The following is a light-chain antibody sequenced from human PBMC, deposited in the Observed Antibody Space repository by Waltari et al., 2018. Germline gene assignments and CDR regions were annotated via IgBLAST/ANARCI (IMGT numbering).Light chain of an antibody. CDR3: QNHERLPAT. J-gene: IGKJ1*01. Sequence: EVVLTQSPGILSLSPGERATLFCRASQSISRYLVWYQQRPGQAPRLLIYGASIRAAGIPDRCSGSGSGTDFTLSISRLEPEDFAVYYCQNHERLPATFGQGTRVEIK. V-gene: IGKV3-20*01. CDR2: GAS. CDR1: QSISRY.